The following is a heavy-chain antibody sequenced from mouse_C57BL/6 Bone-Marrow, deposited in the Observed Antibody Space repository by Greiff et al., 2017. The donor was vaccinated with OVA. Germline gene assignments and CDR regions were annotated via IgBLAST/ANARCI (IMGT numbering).Heavy chain of an antibody. V-gene: IGHV1-55*01. Sequence: QVQLQQPGAELVKPGASVKMSCKASGYTFTSYWITWVKQRPGQGLEWIGDIYPGSGSTNYNEKFKSKATLTVDTSSSTAYMQLSSLTSDDSAVYYCAEGAYYGSTDWYFEVWGTGTTVTVSS. CDR2: IYPGSGST. D-gene: IGHD1-1*01. CDR1: GYTFTSYW. J-gene: IGHJ1*03. CDR3: AEGAYYGSTDWYFEV.